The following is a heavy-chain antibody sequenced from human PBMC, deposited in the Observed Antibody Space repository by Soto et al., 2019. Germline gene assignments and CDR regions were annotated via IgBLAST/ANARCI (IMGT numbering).Heavy chain of an antibody. CDR1: GGSISSGGYY. CDR2: IYYSGST. D-gene: IGHD4-17*01. Sequence: SETLSLTCTVSGGSISSGGYYWSWIRQHPGKGLEWIGYIYYSGSTYYNPSLKSRVTISVDTSKNQFSLKLSSVTAADTAVYYCARASPDYGDYVAQGVYYYMDVWGKGTTVTVSS. CDR3: ARASPDYGDYVAQGVYYYMDV. V-gene: IGHV4-31*03. J-gene: IGHJ6*03.